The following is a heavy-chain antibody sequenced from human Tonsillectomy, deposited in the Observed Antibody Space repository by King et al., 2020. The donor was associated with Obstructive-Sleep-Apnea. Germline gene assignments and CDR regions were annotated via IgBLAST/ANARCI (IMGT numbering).Heavy chain of an antibody. J-gene: IGHJ4*02. Sequence: VQLVESGGGLVQPGGSLRLSCAASGFTFSSYAMSWVRQAPGKGLEWVSGISGSGGSTFYADSAKGRFTISRGNSKNTLYLQMNSLRAEDTAVYYCAKASAAYGDYVHFDYWGQGTLVTVSS. CDR2: ISGSGGST. CDR3: AKASAAYGDYVHFDY. CDR1: GFTFSSYA. D-gene: IGHD4-17*01. V-gene: IGHV3-23*04.